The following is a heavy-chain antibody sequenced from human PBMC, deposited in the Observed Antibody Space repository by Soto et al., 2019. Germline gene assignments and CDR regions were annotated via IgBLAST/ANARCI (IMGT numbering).Heavy chain of an antibody. D-gene: IGHD6-13*01. Sequence: GGSLRVSCAASGFTFDDYAMHWVRQAPGKGLEWVSGISWNSGSIGYADSVKGRFTISRDNAKNSLYLQMNSLRAEDTALYYCAKDTYSSSWYWLFDYWGQGTLVTVSS. V-gene: IGHV3-9*01. CDR3: AKDTYSSSWYWLFDY. J-gene: IGHJ4*02. CDR2: ISWNSGSI. CDR1: GFTFDDYA.